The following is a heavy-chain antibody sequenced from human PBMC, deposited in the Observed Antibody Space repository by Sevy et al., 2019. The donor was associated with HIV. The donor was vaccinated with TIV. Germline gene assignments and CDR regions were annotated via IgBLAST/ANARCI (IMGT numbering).Heavy chain of an antibody. CDR1: GGPISTCTNF. J-gene: IGHJ4*02. CDR3: AKGRITFFDD. D-gene: IGHD3-10*01. CDR2: IYCGGST. Sequence: SETLSLTCIVSGGPISTCTNFWGWIRQPPGKGLEWIGSIYCGGSTYYNPSLKSRVAISVDTSKNQFYLKVNSVSAADTAVYYCAKGRITFFDDWGQGALVTVSS. V-gene: IGHV4-39*01.